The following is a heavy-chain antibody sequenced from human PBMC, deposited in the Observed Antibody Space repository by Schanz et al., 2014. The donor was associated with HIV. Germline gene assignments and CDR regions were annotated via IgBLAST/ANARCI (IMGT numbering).Heavy chain of an antibody. V-gene: IGHV3-11*01. J-gene: IGHJ4*02. CDR1: GFTFTDNY. CDR3: ARVFGRTYGLPDY. D-gene: IGHD3-10*01. CDR2: ISVNGATR. Sequence: VQLVGSGGGLVKPGGALRLSCAASGFTFTDNYMSGIRQAPGKGLEWLSYISVNGATREYADSVKGRFTISRDNARTSLYLQMNSLRAEDTAVYYCARVFGRTYGLPDYWGQGTLVTVSS.